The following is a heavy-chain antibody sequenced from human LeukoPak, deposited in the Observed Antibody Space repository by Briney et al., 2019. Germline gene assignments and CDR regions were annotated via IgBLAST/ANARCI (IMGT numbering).Heavy chain of an antibody. CDR1: GASISSSTYY. Sequence: SETLSLTCTVSGASISSSTYYWGWIRQPPGKGLEWIGSASYSGNTYYNPSLKSRVTILVDTSKNQFSLKMTSVTAADTAVYYCARDWHYDMGGDAFDIWGQGTMVTVSS. CDR3: ARDWHYDMGGDAFDI. D-gene: IGHD3-22*01. CDR2: ASYSGNT. J-gene: IGHJ3*02. V-gene: IGHV4-39*07.